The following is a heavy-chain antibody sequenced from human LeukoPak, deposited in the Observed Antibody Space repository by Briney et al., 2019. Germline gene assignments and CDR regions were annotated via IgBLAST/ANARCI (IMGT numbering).Heavy chain of an antibody. CDR2: ISYIGST. CDR1: DDSFSSHY. V-gene: IGHV4-59*11. Sequence: PSETLSLTCAVSDDSFSSHYWTWIRQPPGKGLEWIGYISYIGSTNYNPSLKSRVTISIDTSRNQFSLRLSSVTAADTAVYYCARDLVTVTKGFDIWGQGTMVTVSS. CDR3: ARDLVTVTKGFDI. J-gene: IGHJ3*02. D-gene: IGHD4-17*01.